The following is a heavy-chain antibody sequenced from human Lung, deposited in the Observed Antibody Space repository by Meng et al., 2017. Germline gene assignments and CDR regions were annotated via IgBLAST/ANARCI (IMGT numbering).Heavy chain of an antibody. CDR3: ARSQQWLDS. D-gene: IGHD6-19*01. CDR1: GDSVSSNSAA. Sequence: QVHLQQSCPGLVKPSQTLSLTCAISGDSVSSNSAAWNWTRQSPSRGLEWLGRTYYRSKWYNGYAVSVRSRITINPDTSKNQFSLQLNSVTPEDTAVYYCARSQQWLDSWGQGTLVTVSS. J-gene: IGHJ4*02. V-gene: IGHV6-1*01. CDR2: TYYRSKWYN.